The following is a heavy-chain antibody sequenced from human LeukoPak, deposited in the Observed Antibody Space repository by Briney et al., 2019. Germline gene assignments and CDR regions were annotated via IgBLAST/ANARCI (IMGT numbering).Heavy chain of an antibody. Sequence: GGSLRLSCAASGFTFSSYPMSWVRQAPGKGLEWVSAISGSGGDTYYADSVKGRFTISRDNSKNTLYLQMNRLRAEDTAMYYCATSSGCYPKDSDNWGQGTLVTVSS. CDR2: ISGSGGDT. J-gene: IGHJ4*02. D-gene: IGHD6-19*01. CDR3: ATSSGCYPKDSDN. V-gene: IGHV3-23*01. CDR1: GFTFSSYP.